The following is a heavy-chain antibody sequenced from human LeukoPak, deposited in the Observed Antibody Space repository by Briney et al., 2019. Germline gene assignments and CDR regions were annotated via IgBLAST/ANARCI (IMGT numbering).Heavy chain of an antibody. CDR3: AKEGYSSSVPNYYFDY. CDR2: ISSSSSTI. D-gene: IGHD6-13*01. CDR1: GFTFSSYS. J-gene: IGHJ4*02. Sequence: GGSLRLSYAASGFTFSSYSMNWVRQAPGKGLEWVSYISSSSSTIYYADSVKGRFTISRDSSKNTLYLQMNSLRAEDTAVYYCAKEGYSSSVPNYYFDYWGQGTLVTVSS. V-gene: IGHV3-48*01.